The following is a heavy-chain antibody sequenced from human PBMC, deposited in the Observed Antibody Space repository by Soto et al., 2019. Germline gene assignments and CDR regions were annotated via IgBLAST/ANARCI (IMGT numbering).Heavy chain of an antibody. CDR2: IIPIFGTA. CDR1: GGTFSSYA. CDR3: ARVGRGYYGSGSPNWFDP. V-gene: IGHV1-69*01. D-gene: IGHD3-10*01. Sequence: QVQLVQSGAEVKKPGSSVKVSCKASGGTFSSYAISWVRQAPGQGLEWMGGIIPIFGTANYAQKFQGRVTIPADESTSTAYMELSSLRSEDTAVYYCARVGRGYYGSGSPNWFDPWGQGTLVTVSS. J-gene: IGHJ5*02.